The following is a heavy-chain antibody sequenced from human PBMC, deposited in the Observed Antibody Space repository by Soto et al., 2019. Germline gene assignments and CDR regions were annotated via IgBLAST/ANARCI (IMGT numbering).Heavy chain of an antibody. Sequence: PSETLSLTCAVSGASITSGGYSWSWIRQPPGKGLEWIGYIYHSGNTYYNSSLKSRVTISLDRSKNQFSLQLSSVTAADTAVYYCARSEVHEYFEYWGQGTLVTVSS. CDR2: IYHSGNT. V-gene: IGHV4-30-2*01. J-gene: IGHJ1*01. D-gene: IGHD1-1*01. CDR1: GASITSGGYS. CDR3: ARSEVHEYFEY.